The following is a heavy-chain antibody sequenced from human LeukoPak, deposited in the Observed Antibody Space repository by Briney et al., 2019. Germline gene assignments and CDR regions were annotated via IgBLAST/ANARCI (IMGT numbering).Heavy chain of an antibody. J-gene: IGHJ4*02. CDR2: ISSSSSYI. CDR3: AKGGKWDVTPFDY. CDR1: GFTFSSYS. V-gene: IGHV3-21*04. Sequence: GGSLRLSRAASGFTFSSYSMNWVRQAPGKGLEWVSSISSSSSYIYYADSVKGRFTISRDNSKNTLYLQVNSLRAEDTAVYYCAKGGKWDVTPFDYWGQGTLVTVSS. D-gene: IGHD1-26*01.